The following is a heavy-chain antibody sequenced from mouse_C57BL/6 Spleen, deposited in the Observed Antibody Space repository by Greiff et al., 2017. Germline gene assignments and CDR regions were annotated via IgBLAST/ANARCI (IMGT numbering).Heavy chain of an antibody. V-gene: IGHV14-2*01. CDR2: IDPEDGDT. J-gene: IGHJ2*01. D-gene: IGHD2-5*01. Sequence: EVQLQQSGAELVKPGASVKLSCTASGFNITDYYMHWVKQRTEQGLEWIGSIDPEDGDTKYAPKFQGKATITANTASNTAYLHLSSLTSEDTAVYYCARSGYSNYLDFGYWGQGTTLSVSS. CDR3: ARSGYSNYLDFGY. CDR1: GFNITDYY.